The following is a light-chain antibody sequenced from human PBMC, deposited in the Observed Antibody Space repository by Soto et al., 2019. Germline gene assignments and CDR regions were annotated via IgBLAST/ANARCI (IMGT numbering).Light chain of an antibody. CDR3: CSYAGSSGYV. V-gene: IGLV2-23*01. Sequence: QSVLTQPASVSGSPGQSITISCTGTSSDVGSYNLVSWYQQHPGTAPKLMIYEGSKRPSGVSNRFSGSKSGTTASLTISGLQAEDEADYYCCSYAGSSGYVFGTGTKLTVL. J-gene: IGLJ1*01. CDR2: EGS. CDR1: SSDVGSYNL.